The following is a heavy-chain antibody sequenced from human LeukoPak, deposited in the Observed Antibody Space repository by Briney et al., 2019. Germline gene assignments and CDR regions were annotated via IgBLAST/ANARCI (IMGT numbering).Heavy chain of an antibody. V-gene: IGHV3-20*04. CDR2: IKWDGGRT. CDR1: GFTFDDHG. Sequence: GSLRLSCAASGFTFDDHGMSWVRQAPGKGLEWVSGIKWDGGRTGYADSVKGRFTISRDNAKNSVYLQMNSLRAEDTAVYYCARAAIAAARIYYYMDVWGKGTTVTVSS. D-gene: IGHD6-13*01. CDR3: ARAAIAAARIYYYMDV. J-gene: IGHJ6*03.